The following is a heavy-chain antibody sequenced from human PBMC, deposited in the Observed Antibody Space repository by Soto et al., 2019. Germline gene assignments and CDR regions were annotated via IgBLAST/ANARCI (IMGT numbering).Heavy chain of an antibody. Sequence: SETLSLTCTVSGGSISSGDYYWSWIRQPPGKGLEWIGYIYYSGSTYDNPSLKSRVTISVDTSKNQFSLKLSSVTAADTAVYYCARGLGFLERTIYYYGLDVCGQGTTVTVSS. D-gene: IGHD3-3*01. CDR3: ARGLGFLERTIYYYGLDV. J-gene: IGHJ6*02. CDR2: IYYSGST. V-gene: IGHV4-30-4*01. CDR1: GGSISSGDYY.